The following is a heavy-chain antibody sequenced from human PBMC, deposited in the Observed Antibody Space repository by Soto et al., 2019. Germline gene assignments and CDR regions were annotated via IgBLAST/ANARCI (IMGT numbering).Heavy chain of an antibody. CDR1: GITISNYP. CDR2: ISGSGDRT. Sequence: DVQLLESGGGLVQPGGSLRLSCAASGITISNYPMSWVRQAPGKGLDWVSGISGSGDRTYYADSAKGRFTISKDISRNSLVLQLDSRGVEDTAVYFCVKDDGGYPSTAPHWGQGTLVSVCS. CDR3: VKDDGGYPSTAPH. J-gene: IGHJ4*02. D-gene: IGHD3-22*01. V-gene: IGHV3-23*01.